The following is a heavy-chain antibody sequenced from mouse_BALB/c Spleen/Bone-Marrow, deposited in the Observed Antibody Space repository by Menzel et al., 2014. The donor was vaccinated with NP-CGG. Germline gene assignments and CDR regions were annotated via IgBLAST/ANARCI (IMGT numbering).Heavy chain of an antibody. CDR3: TRDYYGP. D-gene: IGHD1-2*01. Sequence: EVQLQQSGPSLVKPSQTLSLTCSVTGDSITSGYWNWIRKFPGNKLEYMGYISYSGNTYYNPSLISRISITRDTSKNQYYLQLNSVTTEDAATYYCTRDYYGPWGQGTTLSLSS. CDR2: ISYSGNT. V-gene: IGHV3-8*02. J-gene: IGHJ2*01. CDR1: GDSITSGY.